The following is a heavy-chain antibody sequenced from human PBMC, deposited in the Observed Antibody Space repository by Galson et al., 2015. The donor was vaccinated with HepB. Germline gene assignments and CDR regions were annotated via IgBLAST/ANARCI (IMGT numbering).Heavy chain of an antibody. CDR1: GYTFTSYY. J-gene: IGHJ3*02. D-gene: IGHD6-13*01. V-gene: IGHV1-46*03. CDR2: VNPSGGST. Sequence: SVKVSCKASGYTFTSYYMHWVRQAPGQGLEWMGIVNPSGGSTSYAQKFQGRVTMTRDTSTSTVYMELSSLRSEDTAVYYCARDQQQLVAFEIWGQGTMVTVSS. CDR3: ARDQQQLVAFEI.